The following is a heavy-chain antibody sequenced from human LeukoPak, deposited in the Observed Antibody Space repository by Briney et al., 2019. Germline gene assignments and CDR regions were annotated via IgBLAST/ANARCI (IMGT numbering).Heavy chain of an antibody. D-gene: IGHD3-22*01. CDR2: ISAYNGNT. Sequence: ASVKVSCKVSGYTLTELSMHWVRQAPGQGLEWMGWISAYNGNTNYAQKLQGRVTMTTDTSTSTAYMELRSLRSDDTAVYYCASDRPYYYDSSGYYRGQPIDYWGQGTLVTVSS. CDR1: GYTLTELS. J-gene: IGHJ4*02. CDR3: ASDRPYYYDSSGYYRGQPIDY. V-gene: IGHV1-18*01.